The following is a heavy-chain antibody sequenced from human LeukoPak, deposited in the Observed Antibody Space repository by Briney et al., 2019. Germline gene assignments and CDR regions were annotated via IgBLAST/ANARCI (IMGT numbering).Heavy chain of an antibody. J-gene: IGHJ4*02. CDR2: IDYDSSHI. CDR1: GFTFSNSA. CDR3: ARDPLRYLRVGHYDY. V-gene: IGHV3-21*01. D-gene: IGHD3-9*01. Sequence: GGSLRLPCAASGFTFSNSAMNWVRQVPGKGLEWVSSIDYDSSHIYYAASVRGRFTISRDNARHSVYLQMNSLRAGVTAVYYCARDPLRYLRVGHYDYWGQGTLVAVSS.